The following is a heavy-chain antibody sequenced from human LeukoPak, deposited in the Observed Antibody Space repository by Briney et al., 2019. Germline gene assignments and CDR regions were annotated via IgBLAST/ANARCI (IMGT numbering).Heavy chain of an antibody. V-gene: IGHV3-43*01. D-gene: IGHD5-18*01. CDR1: GFTFDDYT. J-gene: IGHJ4*02. Sequence: GGSLRLSCAASGFTFDDYTMHWVRQAPGKGLEWVSLISWDGGSTYYADSVKGRFTISRDNSKNSLYLQMNSLRTEDTALYYCAEGYSHKGYYFDYWGQGTLVTVSS. CDR3: AEGYSHKGYYFDY. CDR2: ISWDGGST.